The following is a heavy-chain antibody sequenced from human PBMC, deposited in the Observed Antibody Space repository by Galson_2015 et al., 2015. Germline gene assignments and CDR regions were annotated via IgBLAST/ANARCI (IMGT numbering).Heavy chain of an antibody. V-gene: IGHV4-39*01. CDR1: GGSISSSSYY. D-gene: IGHD6-19*01. Sequence: SETLSLTCTVSGGSISSSSYYWGWIRQPPGKGLEWIGSIYYSGSTYYNPSLKSRVTISVDTSKNQFSLKLSSVTAADTAVYYCARQVDLHSSGWYEPTGGWFDPWGQGTLVTVSS. CDR3: ARQVDLHSSGWYEPTGGWFDP. CDR2: IYYSGST. J-gene: IGHJ5*02.